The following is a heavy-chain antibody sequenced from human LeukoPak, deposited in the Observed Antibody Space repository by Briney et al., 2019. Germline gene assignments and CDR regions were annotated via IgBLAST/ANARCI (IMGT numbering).Heavy chain of an antibody. CDR1: GYTFTGYY. CDR2: INPNSGGT. V-gene: IGHV1-2*02. D-gene: IGHD6-19*01. Sequence: GASVKVSCKASGYTFTGYYMHWVRQAPGQGLEWMGWINPNSGGTNYAQKFQGRVTMTRDTSISTAYMELSRLRSDDTAVYYCARDGRASGIAVWVRSGGMDVWGQGTTVTVSS. CDR3: ARDGRASGIAVWVRSGGMDV. J-gene: IGHJ6*02.